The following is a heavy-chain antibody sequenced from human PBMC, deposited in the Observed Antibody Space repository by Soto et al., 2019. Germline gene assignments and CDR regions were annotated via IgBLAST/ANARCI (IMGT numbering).Heavy chain of an antibody. D-gene: IGHD4-17*01. CDR1: GGTFSSYA. J-gene: IGHJ4*02. Sequence: SGKISCKDSGGTFSSYAISWVRQAPGQGLEWMGGIIPIFGTANYAQKLQGRVTITADESTSTDYMELSSLRSEDTAVYYCAREGLSTSVVNRTFDYWGQLTLVAVCS. CDR2: IIPIFGTA. CDR3: AREGLSTSVVNRTFDY. V-gene: IGHV1-69*13.